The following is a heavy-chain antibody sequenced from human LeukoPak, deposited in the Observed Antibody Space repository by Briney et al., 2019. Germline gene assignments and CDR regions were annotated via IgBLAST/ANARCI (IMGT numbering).Heavy chain of an antibody. CDR2: IYYSGNT. D-gene: IGHD6-13*01. CDR3: ARLSEMDQQPLR. J-gene: IGHJ4*02. Sequence: SETLSLTCTVSGGSISGYYWNWIRQPPGKGLEWIGYIYYSGNTNYNPSLKSRVTISLDTSKNQFSLKLTSVTAADTAVYYCARLSEMDQQPLRWGQGTLVTVSS. CDR1: GGSISGYY. V-gene: IGHV4-59*08.